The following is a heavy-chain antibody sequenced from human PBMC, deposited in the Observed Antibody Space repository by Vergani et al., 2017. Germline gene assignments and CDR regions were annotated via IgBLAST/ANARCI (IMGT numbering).Heavy chain of an antibody. Sequence: EVHLLESGGGLVQSGGSLRLSCAASGFTFSNSAVSWVRQAPGRGLAWVSSISGPGLSTYYADSVKGRFSISRDNSKNTVFLQMHSLRAEDTAIYYCAKTSQYGSGSYSDYWGQGTLVTVSS. CDR1: GFTFSNSA. CDR2: ISGPGLST. J-gene: IGHJ4*02. CDR3: AKTSQYGSGSYSDY. D-gene: IGHD3-10*01. V-gene: IGHV3-23*01.